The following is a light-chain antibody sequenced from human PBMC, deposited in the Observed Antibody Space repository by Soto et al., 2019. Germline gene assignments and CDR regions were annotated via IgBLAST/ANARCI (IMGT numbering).Light chain of an antibody. CDR1: SSDVGAYDY. V-gene: IGLV2-11*01. CDR3: CSYAGSYASDYV. J-gene: IGLJ1*01. CDR2: DVS. Sequence: QSALTQPRSVSGSPGQSVTISCTGTSSDVGAYDYVSWYQQHPGKAPKLMIDDVSKRPSGVPDRFSGSKSGNTASLTISGLQAENEADYYCCSYAGSYASDYVFGAGTKLTVL.